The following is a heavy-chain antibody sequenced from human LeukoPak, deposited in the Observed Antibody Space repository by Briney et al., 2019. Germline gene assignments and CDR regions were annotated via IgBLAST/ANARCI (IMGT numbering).Heavy chain of an antibody. CDR1: GFTFNRCG. V-gene: IGHV3-30*18. J-gene: IGHJ6*02. D-gene: IGHD3-10*01. CDR3: VKSSGTNDYGMGA. CDR2: ITNDGSRQ. Sequence: PGRSLRLSCAATGFTFNRCGMHWVRQAPGKGLEWVAVITNDGSRQYYTDSVEGRFTVSRDNSKNTLSLQMNSLRAEDTAVYYCVKSSGTNDYGMGAWGQGTTVTVPS.